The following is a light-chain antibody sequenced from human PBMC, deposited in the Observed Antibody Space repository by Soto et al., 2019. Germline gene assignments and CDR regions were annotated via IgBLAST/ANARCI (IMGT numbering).Light chain of an antibody. V-gene: IGKV1-9*01. CDR2: AAS. Sequence: QLTQAPSSLSASVGDRVTITCRASQGISSSLAWYLQKPGKAPRLLIYAASTLQSGVPARFSCSGSGTEFTLTISSLQPEDFATYDCQQYNSYPLTFGGGTKVDIK. CDR1: QGISSS. J-gene: IGKJ4*01. CDR3: QQYNSYPLT.